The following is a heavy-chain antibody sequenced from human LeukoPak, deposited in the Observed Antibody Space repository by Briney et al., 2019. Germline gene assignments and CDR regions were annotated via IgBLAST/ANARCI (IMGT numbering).Heavy chain of an antibody. V-gene: IGHV3-23*01. D-gene: IGHD1-26*01. J-gene: IGHJ4*02. CDR2: ISGSGGST. CDR3: AKSPVSGSYFTDY. CDR1: GFTFSSYA. Sequence: GGSLRLSCAASGFTFSSYAMSWVRQAPGKGLEWVSAISGSGGSTYYADSVKGRFTVSRDNSKNTLYLQMNSLRAEDTAVYYCAKSPVSGSYFTDYWGQGTLVTVSS.